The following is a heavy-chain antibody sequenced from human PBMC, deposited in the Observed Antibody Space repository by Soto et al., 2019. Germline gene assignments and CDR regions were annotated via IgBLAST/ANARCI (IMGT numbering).Heavy chain of an antibody. J-gene: IGHJ5*01. CDR1: EDTLSGYA. CDR2: IIPFSGTA. V-gene: IGHV1-69*06. D-gene: IGHD3-22*01. Sequence: GASVKVSCKASEDTLSGYAISWVRQAPGQGLEWMGGIIPFSGTANYAQKFQGRVTITADKSTSTAYMELSSLRSEDTAVYYCVRGGYFDSSGYYPGWFDSWCQGTLVSVSS. CDR3: VRGGYFDSSGYYPGWFDS.